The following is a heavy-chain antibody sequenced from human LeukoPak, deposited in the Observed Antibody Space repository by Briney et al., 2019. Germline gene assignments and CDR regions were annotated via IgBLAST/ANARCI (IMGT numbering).Heavy chain of an antibody. J-gene: IGHJ4*02. CDR3: ASVLDTAMVLGY. D-gene: IGHD5-18*01. V-gene: IGHV4-38-2*02. Sequence: PSETLSLTCTVSGYSISSGYYWGWIRQPPGKGLEWIGSIYHSGSTYYNPSLKSRVTISVDTSKNQFSLKLNSVTAADTAVYYCASVLDTAMVLGYWGQGTLVTVSS. CDR1: GYSISSGYY. CDR2: IYHSGST.